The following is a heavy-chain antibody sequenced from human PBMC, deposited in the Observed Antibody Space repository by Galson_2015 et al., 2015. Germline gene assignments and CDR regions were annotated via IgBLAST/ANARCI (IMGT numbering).Heavy chain of an antibody. D-gene: IGHD3-22*01. CDR1: GYSFTSYW. CDR2: IYPGDSDT. V-gene: IGHV5-51*01. J-gene: IGHJ4*02. Sequence: QSGAEVKKPGESLKISCKGSGYSFTSYWIGWVRQMPGKGLELMGIIYPGDSDTRYSPSFQGQVTISADKSISTAYLQWSSLKASDTAMYYCARHTSYYDSSGYWVLDYWGQGTLVTVSS. CDR3: ARHTSYYDSSGYWVLDY.